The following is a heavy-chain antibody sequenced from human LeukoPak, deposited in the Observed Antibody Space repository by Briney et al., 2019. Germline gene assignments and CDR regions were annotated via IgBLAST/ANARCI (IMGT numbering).Heavy chain of an antibody. Sequence: SETLSLTWTVSGGSISSSTYYWGWIRQPPGTGLEWIGSFYYSGGTYYNPSLKSRVTISVDTSKNQFSLKLSSVTAADTAVYYCARGRYYYYYYMDVWGKGTTVTVSS. CDR2: FYYSGGT. CDR1: GGSISSSTYY. V-gene: IGHV4-39*07. J-gene: IGHJ6*03. CDR3: ARGRYYYYYYMDV.